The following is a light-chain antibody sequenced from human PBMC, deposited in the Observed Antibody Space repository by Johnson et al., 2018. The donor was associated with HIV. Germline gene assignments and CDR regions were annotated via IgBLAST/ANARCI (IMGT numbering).Light chain of an antibody. J-gene: IGLJ1*01. CDR1: TSNIGSNT. CDR3: AAWDDGLNGSYV. Sequence: QSVLTQPPSASETPGQRVTISCSGSTSNIGSNTVSWYQQLPGTAPKLLIYRNHQRPSGVPDRISGSTSGTSASLAISGLQAEEEAGYYCAAWDDGLNGSYVFGTGTKVTVL. CDR2: RNH. V-gene: IGLV1-44*01.